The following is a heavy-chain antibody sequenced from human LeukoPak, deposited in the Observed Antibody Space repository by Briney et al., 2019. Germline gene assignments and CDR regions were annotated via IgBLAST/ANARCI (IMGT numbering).Heavy chain of an antibody. CDR2: MSYDGVDE. CDR1: GFTFSSYA. J-gene: IGHJ4*02. V-gene: IGHV3-30*04. CDR3: ATEWAGATRRFEH. D-gene: IGHD1-26*01. Sequence: GGSLRLSCAASGFTFSSYAMSWVRQAPGKGLEWVAVMSYDGVDEYYADSVKGRFTIFRDNSKDTLYLQLNALTADDTAVYYCATEWAGATRRFEHWGQGTLVTVSS.